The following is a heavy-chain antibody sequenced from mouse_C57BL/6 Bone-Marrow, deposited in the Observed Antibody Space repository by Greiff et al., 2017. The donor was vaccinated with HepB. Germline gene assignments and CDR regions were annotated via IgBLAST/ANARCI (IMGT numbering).Heavy chain of an antibody. CDR3: TRYYGSPAWFAY. V-gene: IGHV1-15*01. J-gene: IGHJ3*01. CDR1: GYTFTDYE. Sequence: QVQLQQSGAELVRPGASVTLSCKASGYTFTDYEMHWVKQTPVHGLEWIGAIDPETGGTAYNQKFKGKAILTADKSSSTAYMELRSLTSEDSAVYYCTRYYGSPAWFAYWGQGTLVTASA. CDR2: IDPETGGT. D-gene: IGHD1-1*01.